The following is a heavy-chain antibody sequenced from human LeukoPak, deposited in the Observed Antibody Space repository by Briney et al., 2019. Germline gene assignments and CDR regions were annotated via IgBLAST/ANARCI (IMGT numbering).Heavy chain of an antibody. V-gene: IGHV4-59*01. Sequence: SATLSLTCTVSGGSISSYYWSWIRQPPGKGLEWIGYIYYSGSTNYNPSLKSRVTISVDTSKNQFSLKLSSVTDADTAVYYCARGAATRIIDYWGQGTLVTVSS. CDR3: ARGAATRIIDY. J-gene: IGHJ4*02. D-gene: IGHD5-12*01. CDR1: GGSISSYY. CDR2: IYYSGST.